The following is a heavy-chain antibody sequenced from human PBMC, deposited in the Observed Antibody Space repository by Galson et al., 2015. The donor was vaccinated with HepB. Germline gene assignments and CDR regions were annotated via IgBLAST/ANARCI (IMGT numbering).Heavy chain of an antibody. CDR3: ARDHYEHSYGSGSYGPYDYYGLDV. Sequence: SLRLSCAASGFTFSCYAMTWVRQAPGKGLEWVAVISYDGSNKYYADSVKGRFTISRDNSKNTLYLQMNSLRAEDTAVYYCARDHYEHSYGSGSYGPYDYYGLDVCGQGNTVTLSS. D-gene: IGHD3-10*01. V-gene: IGHV3-30*03. CDR2: ISYDGSNK. CDR1: GFTFSCYA. J-gene: IGHJ6*02.